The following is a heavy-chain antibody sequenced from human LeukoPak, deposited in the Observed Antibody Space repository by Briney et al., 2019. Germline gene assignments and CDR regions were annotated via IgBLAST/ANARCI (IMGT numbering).Heavy chain of an antibody. J-gene: IGHJ3*02. CDR2: ISYDGSNK. Sequence: GGSLRLSCAASGFTFSSYAMHWVRQAPGKGLEWVAVISYDGSNKYYADSVKGRFTISRDNSKNTLYLQMNSLRAEDTAVYYCAKDSILGAFDIWGQGTMVTVSS. CDR1: GFTFSSYA. V-gene: IGHV3-30*07. CDR3: AKDSILGAFDI. D-gene: IGHD2/OR15-2a*01.